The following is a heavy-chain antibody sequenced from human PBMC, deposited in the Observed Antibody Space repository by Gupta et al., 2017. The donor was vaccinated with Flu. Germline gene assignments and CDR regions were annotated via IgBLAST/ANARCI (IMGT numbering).Heavy chain of an antibody. CDR3: ARAPGWVLKWYFDY. Sequence: EVQLVESGGDLVQPGGSLRLSCAASGFTFSSYWMHWVRQAPGKGLVWVSRINSDGSSTSYADSVKGRFTISRDNAKNTLYLQMNSLRAEDTAVCYCARAPGWVLKWYFDYWGQGTLVTVSS. CDR1: GFTFSSYW. J-gene: IGHJ4*02. D-gene: IGHD2-8*01. CDR2: INSDGSST. V-gene: IGHV3-74*01.